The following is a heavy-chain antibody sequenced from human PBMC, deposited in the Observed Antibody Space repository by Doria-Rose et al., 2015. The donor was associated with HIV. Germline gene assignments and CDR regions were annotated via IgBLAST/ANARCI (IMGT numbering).Heavy chain of an antibody. Sequence: PGASVTVSCPTSGYTFSAYAIHWVRQAPGQRLEWMGWLNVGNGDTRYSRKFQDRVTITSDTSANTGYMALSSLRSEDTAVYYCARIHSLSSSSLGHWGQGTLVTVSS. D-gene: IGHD6-13*01. CDR2: LNVGNGDT. CDR1: GYTFSAYA. CDR3: ARIHSLSSSSLGH. J-gene: IGHJ4*02. V-gene: IGHV1-3*01.